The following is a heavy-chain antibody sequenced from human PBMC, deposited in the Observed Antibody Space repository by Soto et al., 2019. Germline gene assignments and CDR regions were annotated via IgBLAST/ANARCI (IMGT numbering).Heavy chain of an antibody. J-gene: IGHJ5*02. D-gene: IGHD1-7*01. V-gene: IGHV4-34*01. CDR3: ARRPKEVITGTRFRWFDP. CDR2: INHSGST. Sequence: QVQLQQWGAGLLKPSETLSLTCAVYGGSFSGYYWSWIRQPPGKGLEWIGEINHSGSTNYNPSLKSRVTISVDTSKNQFSLKLSSVTATATAVYYCARRPKEVITGTRFRWFDPWGQGTLVTVSS. CDR1: GGSFSGYY.